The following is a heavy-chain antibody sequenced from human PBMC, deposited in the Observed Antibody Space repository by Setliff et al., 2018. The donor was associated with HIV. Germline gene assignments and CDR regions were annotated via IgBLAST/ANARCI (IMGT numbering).Heavy chain of an antibody. CDR1: RASFSSYY. D-gene: IGHD3-22*01. Sequence: PSETLSLTCAVYRASFSSYYWSWIRQSPGKGLEWIAEMNYSGSTNYNPSLKSRVTMSVDTSKNQFSLNVTSVNAAGTAVYYCARGRYYDGSALPLDYWGQGSLVTVSS. CDR2: MNYSGST. V-gene: IGHV4-34*01. CDR3: ARGRYYDGSALPLDY. J-gene: IGHJ4*02.